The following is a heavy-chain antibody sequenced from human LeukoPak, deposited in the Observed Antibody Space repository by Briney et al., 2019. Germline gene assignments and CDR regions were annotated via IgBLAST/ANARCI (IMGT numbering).Heavy chain of an antibody. Sequence: PSETLSLTCAVYGGSFSGYYWTWIRQPPGKSLEWIGEIHYSGSVTYNPSLETRVTISVDTSKNQFSLRINSVTAADTAVYYCARGQWFRAFWSRGTPVTVSS. V-gene: IGHV4-34*01. CDR1: GGSFSGYY. CDR3: ARGQWFRAF. D-gene: IGHD3-10*01. J-gene: IGHJ4*02. CDR2: IHYSGSV.